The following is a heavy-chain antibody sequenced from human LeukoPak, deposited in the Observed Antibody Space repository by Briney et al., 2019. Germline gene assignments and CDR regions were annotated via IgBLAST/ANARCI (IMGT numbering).Heavy chain of an antibody. Sequence: SETLSVTCTVSGGSIITYYWSWIRQPRGKGLEWIGYIYYSGSTNYNPSLKSRVTISLDTSKNQFSLKLSSVTAADTAVYYRARGNFVPYYMDVWGKGTTVTVSS. V-gene: IGHV4-59*12. D-gene: IGHD3-3*02. CDR1: GGSIITYY. CDR3: ARGNFVPYYMDV. J-gene: IGHJ6*03. CDR2: IYYSGST.